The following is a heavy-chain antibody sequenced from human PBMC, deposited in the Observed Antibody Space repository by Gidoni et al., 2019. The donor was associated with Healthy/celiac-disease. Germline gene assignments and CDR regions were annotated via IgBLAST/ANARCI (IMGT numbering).Heavy chain of an antibody. CDR3: ARDTFDYGDYGNYYYGMDV. V-gene: IGHV1-18*01. CDR1: GYTFTSYG. CDR2: ISAYNGNT. J-gene: IGHJ6*02. D-gene: IGHD4-17*01. Sequence: QVQLVQSGAEVKKHGASVKVSCKASGYTFTSYGISWVRQAPGQGLEWMGWISAYNGNTNYAQKLQGIVTMTTDTSTSTAYMELRSLRSDDTAVYYCARDTFDYGDYGNYYYGMDVWGQGTTVTVSS.